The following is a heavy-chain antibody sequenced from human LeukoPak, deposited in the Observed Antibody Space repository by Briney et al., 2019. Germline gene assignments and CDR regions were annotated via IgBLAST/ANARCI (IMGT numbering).Heavy chain of an antibody. V-gene: IGHV3-11*01. Sequence: GGSLRLSCAASGFTFSDYYMSWIRQAPGKGLEWVSYISSSGSTVYYADSVKGRFTISRDNAKNSLHLQMNSLRAEDTAVYYCARRLGYSSSFGSDYWGQGTLVTVSS. CDR2: ISSSGSTV. CDR1: GFTFSDYY. D-gene: IGHD6-6*01. CDR3: ARRLGYSSSFGSDY. J-gene: IGHJ4*02.